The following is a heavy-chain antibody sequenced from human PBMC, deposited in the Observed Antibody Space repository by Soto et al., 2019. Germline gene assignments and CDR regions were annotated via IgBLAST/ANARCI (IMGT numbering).Heavy chain of an antibody. CDR3: ARHPLDDPGYYAYIWGSYRYGAFDI. V-gene: IGHV4-39*01. Sequence: QLQLQESGPGLVKPSETLSLTCTVSGGSISSSSYYWGWIRQPPGKGLEWIGSIYYSGSTYYIPSLKSRVTISVDTSKNQFSLKLSSVTAADTAVYYCARHPLDDPGYYAYIWGSYRYGAFDIWGQGTMVTVSS. CDR2: IYYSGST. J-gene: IGHJ3*02. CDR1: GGSISSSSYY. D-gene: IGHD3-16*02.